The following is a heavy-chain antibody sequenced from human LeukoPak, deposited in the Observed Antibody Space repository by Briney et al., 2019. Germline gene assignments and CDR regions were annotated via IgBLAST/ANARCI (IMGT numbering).Heavy chain of an antibody. CDR2: INPSGGST. CDR1: GYTFTSYY. D-gene: IGHD3-22*01. V-gene: IGHV1-46*01. CDR3: ARVTYYYDSSGKTTYYYYMGV. J-gene: IGHJ6*03. Sequence: ASVKVSCKASGYTFTSYYTHWVRQAPGQGLEWMGIINPSGGSTSYAQKFQGRVTMTRDTSTSTVYMELSSLRSEDTAVYYCARVTYYYDSSGKTTYYYYMGVWGKGTTVTVSS.